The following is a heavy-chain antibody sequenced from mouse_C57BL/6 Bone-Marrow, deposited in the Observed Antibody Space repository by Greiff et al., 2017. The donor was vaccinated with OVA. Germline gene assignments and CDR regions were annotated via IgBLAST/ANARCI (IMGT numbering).Heavy chain of an antibody. J-gene: IGHJ2*01. V-gene: IGHV7-3*01. CDR1: GFTFTDYY. D-gene: IGHD2-5*01. Sequence: DVMLVESGGGLVQPGGSLSLSCAASGFTFTDYYMSWVRQPPGKALEWLGFIRNKANGYTTEYSASVKGRFTISRDNSHSILYLQMKALRAEDSATYYCARGGSNLYYFDYWGQGTTLTVSA. CDR3: ARGGSNLYYFDY. CDR2: IRNKANGYTT.